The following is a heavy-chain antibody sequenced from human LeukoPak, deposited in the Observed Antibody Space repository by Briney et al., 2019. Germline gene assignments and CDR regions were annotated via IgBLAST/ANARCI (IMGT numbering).Heavy chain of an antibody. CDR1: GGSFSGYY. CDR3: ASLLGVTN. V-gene: IGHV4-34*01. CDR2: INHSGST. J-gene: IGHJ4*02. D-gene: IGHD3-10*01. Sequence: SETLSLTCAVYGGSFSGYYWSWIRQPPGKGLEWIGEINHSGSTNYNPSLKSRVTISVDTSKSQFSLKLSSVTAADTAVYFCASLLGVTNWGQGTLVTVSS.